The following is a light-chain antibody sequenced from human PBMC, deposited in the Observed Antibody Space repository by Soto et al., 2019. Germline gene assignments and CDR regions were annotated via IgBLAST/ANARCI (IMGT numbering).Light chain of an antibody. V-gene: IGKV3-20*01. CDR1: QSVSSSY. CDR2: GAS. Sequence: EIVLTQSPGTLSLSPGERATLSCRASQSVSSSYLAWYQQKPGQAPRLLIYGASSSATGIHDRFSGSASGTVFPHTISRLEPDDFADYCAKEYGISPMYTFGQGTKLEIK. CDR3: KEYGISPMYT. J-gene: IGKJ2*01.